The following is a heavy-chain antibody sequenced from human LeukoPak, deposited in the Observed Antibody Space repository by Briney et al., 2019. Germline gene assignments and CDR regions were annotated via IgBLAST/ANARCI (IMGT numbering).Heavy chain of an antibody. CDR2: IFQSAID. CDR1: GYSINNVHY. D-gene: IGHD2-15*01. Sequence: SETLSLTCAVSGYSINNVHYWAWIRQPPGKGLEWIVIIFQSAIDSYTPSLKGRVTTSLDTSNNHFSLNLRSVTAADTAVYFCARASVERSIVGGDYFDSWGQGTLVTVSS. J-gene: IGHJ4*02. V-gene: IGHV4-38-2*01. CDR3: ARASVERSIVGGDYFDS.